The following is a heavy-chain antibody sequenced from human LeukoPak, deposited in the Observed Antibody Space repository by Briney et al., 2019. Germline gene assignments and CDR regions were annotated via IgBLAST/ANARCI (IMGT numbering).Heavy chain of an antibody. D-gene: IGHD4-17*01. V-gene: IGHV4-30-2*01. J-gene: IGHJ4*02. Sequence: SETLSLTCAVSGGSISSGGYSWSWIRQPPGKGLEWIGYIYHSGSTYYHPSLKSRVTISVDRSKNQFSLKLRSVTAADTAVYYCAGQYDYGDYAVDYWGQGTLVTVSS. CDR1: GGSISSGGYS. CDR2: IYHSGST. CDR3: AGQYDYGDYAVDY.